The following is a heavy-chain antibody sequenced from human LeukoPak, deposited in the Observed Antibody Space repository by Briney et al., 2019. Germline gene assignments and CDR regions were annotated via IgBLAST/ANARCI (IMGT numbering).Heavy chain of an antibody. Sequence: PGGSLRLSCAASGFTFSSNAMTWVRQAPGKGLERVSVITANGGRTYYADSVKGRFTISRDNSKNTLSLQMNSLRADDTAVYYCAKDGAAPGSGGDYFDYWGQGTLVTVSS. CDR1: GFTFSSNA. CDR3: AKDGAAPGSGGDYFDY. V-gene: IGHV3-23*01. D-gene: IGHD3-10*01. J-gene: IGHJ4*02. CDR2: ITANGGRT.